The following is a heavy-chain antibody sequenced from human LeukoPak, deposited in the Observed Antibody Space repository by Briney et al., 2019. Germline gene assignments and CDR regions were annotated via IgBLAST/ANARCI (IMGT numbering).Heavy chain of an antibody. CDR1: GFTVSSNY. V-gene: IGHV3-66*02. CDR2: IYSGGST. D-gene: IGHD4-11*01. Sequence: PGGSLRLSCAASGFTVSSNYMSWVRQAPGKGLEWVSVIYSGGSTYYADSVKGRFTISRDNSNNTLYLQMNSLRAEDTAVYYCASQGGDYSNPSGLYYYYGMDVWGQGTTVTVSS. J-gene: IGHJ6*02. CDR3: ASQGGDYSNPSGLYYYYGMDV.